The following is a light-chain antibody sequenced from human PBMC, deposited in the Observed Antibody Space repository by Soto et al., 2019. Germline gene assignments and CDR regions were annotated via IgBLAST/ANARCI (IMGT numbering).Light chain of an antibody. CDR3: QSYDSSLSGSV. V-gene: IGLV1-40*01. Sequence: QSVLTQPPSVSGAPGQRVTISCTGSSSHIGAGYDVHWYQQVPGTAPKLLISDNNNRPSGVPDRFSGSKSGTSASLAITGLQAEDEADYHCQSYDSSLSGSVFGGGTKLTVL. J-gene: IGLJ2*01. CDR2: DNN. CDR1: SSHIGAGYD.